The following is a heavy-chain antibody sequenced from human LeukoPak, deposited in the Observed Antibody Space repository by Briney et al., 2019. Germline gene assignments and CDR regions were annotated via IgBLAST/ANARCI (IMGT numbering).Heavy chain of an antibody. V-gene: IGHV1-18*01. J-gene: IGHJ6*03. CDR1: GYTFTSYG. CDR2: ISAYNGNT. Sequence: ASVTVSCKASGYTFTSYGISWVRQASGQGLEWMGWISAYNGNTNYAQKLQGRVTMTTDTSTSTAYMELRSLRSDDTAVYYCARDRGFGENYYYYMDVWGKGTTVTISS. CDR3: ARDRGFGENYYYYMDV. D-gene: IGHD3-10*01.